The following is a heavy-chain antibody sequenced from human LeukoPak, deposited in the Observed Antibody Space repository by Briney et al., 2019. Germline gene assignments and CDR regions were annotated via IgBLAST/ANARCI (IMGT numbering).Heavy chain of an antibody. CDR3: AKDFRYGSGSFFDS. J-gene: IGHJ4*02. CDR2: IRYDSTIK. Sequence: GESLRLSCVASDFTFSNYGMHWVRQAPGKGLEWVTFIRYDSTIKSYSDSVRGRFTVSRDDSKYTLYLQMNNLRVEDTAIYYCAKDFRYGSGSFFDSWGQGTLVTVSS. CDR1: DFTFSNYG. V-gene: IGHV3-30*02. D-gene: IGHD3-10*01.